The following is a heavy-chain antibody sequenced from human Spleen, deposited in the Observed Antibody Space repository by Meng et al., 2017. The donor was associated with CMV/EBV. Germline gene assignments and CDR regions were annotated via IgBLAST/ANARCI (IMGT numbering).Heavy chain of an antibody. CDR2: ISAYNGNT. CDR3: AREGARCSSTSCFFDY. J-gene: IGHJ4*02. V-gene: IGHV1-18*01. D-gene: IGHD2-2*01. Sequence: ASVKVSCKASGYTFTNYGISWVRQAPGQGLEWMGWISAYNGNTNYAQKLQGRVTMTRDTSISTAYMELSRLRSDDTAVYYCAREGARCSSTSCFFDYWGQGTLVTVS. CDR1: GYTFTNYG.